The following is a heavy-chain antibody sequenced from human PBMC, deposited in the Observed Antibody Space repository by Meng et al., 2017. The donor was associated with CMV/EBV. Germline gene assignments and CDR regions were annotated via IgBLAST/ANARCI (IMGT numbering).Heavy chain of an antibody. CDR2: IYYSGST. CDR1: GGSISSSSYY. Sequence: GSLRLSCTVSGGSISSSSYYWGWIRQPPGKGLEWIGSIYYSGSTYYNPSLKSRVTISVDTSKNPFSLKLSSVTAADTAVYYCASIDYWGQGTLVTVSS. CDR3: ASIDY. V-gene: IGHV4-39*07. J-gene: IGHJ4*02.